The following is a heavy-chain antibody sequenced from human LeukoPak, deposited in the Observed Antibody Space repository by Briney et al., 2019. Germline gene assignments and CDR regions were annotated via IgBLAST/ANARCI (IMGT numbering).Heavy chain of an antibody. Sequence: SETLSLTCTVSGGSISSYYWSWIRQPAGKGLEWIGRIYTSGSTNYNPSLKSRVTMSVDTSKNQFSLKLSSVTAADTAVYYCARSVVPAATNWFDPWGQGTLVTVSS. CDR1: GGSISSYY. CDR2: IYTSGST. D-gene: IGHD2-2*01. CDR3: ARSVVPAATNWFDP. J-gene: IGHJ5*02. V-gene: IGHV4-4*07.